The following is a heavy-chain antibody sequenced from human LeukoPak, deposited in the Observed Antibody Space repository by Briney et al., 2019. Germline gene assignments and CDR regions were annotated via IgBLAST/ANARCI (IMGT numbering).Heavy chain of an antibody. CDR2: IYHSGST. CDR1: GGSISSSNW. V-gene: IGHV4-4*02. J-gene: IGHJ4*02. Sequence: SGTLSLTCAVSGGSISSSNWWSWVRQPPGKGLEWIGEIYHSGSTNYNPSLKSRVTISVDKSKNQFSLKLSSVTAADTAVYYRARTYSSGWTGVNYWGQGTLVTVSS. CDR3: ARTYSSGWTGVNY. D-gene: IGHD6-19*01.